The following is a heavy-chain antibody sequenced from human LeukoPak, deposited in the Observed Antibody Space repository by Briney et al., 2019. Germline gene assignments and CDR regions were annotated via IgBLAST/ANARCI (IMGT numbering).Heavy chain of an antibody. Sequence: GASVKVSCKASGYTFTSYAISWVRQAPGQGLEWMGWIDSYNGNTNYAQKLQGRVTMTTDTSTSTTYMELRSLRSDDTAVYYCARDVNDNIGSSDYWGQGTLVTVSS. CDR3: ARDVNDNIGSSDY. D-gene: IGHD3-22*01. CDR2: IDSYNGNT. J-gene: IGHJ4*02. CDR1: GYTFTSYA. V-gene: IGHV1-18*01.